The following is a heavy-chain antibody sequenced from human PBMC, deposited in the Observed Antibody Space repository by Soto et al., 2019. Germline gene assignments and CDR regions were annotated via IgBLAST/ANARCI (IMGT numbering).Heavy chain of an antibody. V-gene: IGHV4-34*01. CDR2: INHSGST. D-gene: IGHD6-19*01. CDR3: ARAREGIAVAGPWFDP. J-gene: IGHJ5*02. Sequence: SETLSLTCAVYGGSFSGYYWSWIRQPPGKGLEWIGEINHSGSTNYNPSLKSRVTISVDTSKNQFSLKLSSVTAADTAVYYCARAREGIAVAGPWFDPWGQGTLVTVSS. CDR1: GGSFSGYY.